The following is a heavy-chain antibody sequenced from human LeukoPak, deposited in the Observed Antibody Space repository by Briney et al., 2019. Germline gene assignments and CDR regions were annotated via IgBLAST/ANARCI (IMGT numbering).Heavy chain of an antibody. CDR1: GFTFSSYW. V-gene: IGHV3-74*01. J-gene: IGHJ3*02. CDR3: VRVGYYDSSGSPRAYDM. Sequence: TGGSLRLSCAASGFTFSSYWMHWVRQAPGKGLVWVSRIKSDGSSTTYADSVKGRFTISRDNAKNTLYLQMNSLRAEDTAVYYCVRVGYYDSSGSPRAYDMWGQGTMLTVSS. CDR2: IKSDGSST. D-gene: IGHD3-22*01.